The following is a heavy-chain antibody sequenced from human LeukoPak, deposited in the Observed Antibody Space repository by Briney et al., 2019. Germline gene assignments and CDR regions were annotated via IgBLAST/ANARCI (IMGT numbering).Heavy chain of an antibody. CDR3: ARVGTGTTYYFDY. CDR1: GFTFSSYW. Sequence: PGGSLRLSCAASGFTFSSYWMSWVRQAPGKGLEWVANIKQDGSEKYYVDSVKGRFTTSRDNAKNSLYLQMNSLRAEDTAVYYCARVGTGTTYYFDYWGQGTLVTVSS. V-gene: IGHV3-7*01. J-gene: IGHJ4*02. D-gene: IGHD1-7*01. CDR2: IKQDGSEK.